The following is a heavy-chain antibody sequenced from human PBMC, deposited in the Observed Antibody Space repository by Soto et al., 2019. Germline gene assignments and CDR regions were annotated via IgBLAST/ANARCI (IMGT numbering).Heavy chain of an antibody. J-gene: IGHJ4*02. CDR3: ARDDPPTHY. CDR1: GYTFTSYG. CDR2: ISAYNGNT. Sequence: QVQLVQSGAEVNKPGASVKVSCKASGYTFTSYGISWVRQAPGQGLEWMGWISAYNGNTKYVQKLQGRVTRTTDTATRTAYMELRSLRSDDTAVYYWARDDPPTHYWGQGTLVTVSS. D-gene: IGHD2-15*01. V-gene: IGHV1-18*01.